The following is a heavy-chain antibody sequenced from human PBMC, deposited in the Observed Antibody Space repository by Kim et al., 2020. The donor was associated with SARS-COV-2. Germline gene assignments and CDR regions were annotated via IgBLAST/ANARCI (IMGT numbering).Heavy chain of an antibody. CDR1: GGSISSSSYY. CDR3: ARRRGHGDYPYSDWFDP. Sequence: SETLSLTCTVSGGSISSSSYYWGWIRQPPGKGLEWIGSIYYSGSTYYNPSLKSRVTISVDTSKNQFSLKLSSVTAADTAVYYCARRRGHGDYPYSDWFDPWGQGTLVTVSS. V-gene: IGHV4-39*01. CDR2: IYYSGST. D-gene: IGHD4-17*01. J-gene: IGHJ5*02.